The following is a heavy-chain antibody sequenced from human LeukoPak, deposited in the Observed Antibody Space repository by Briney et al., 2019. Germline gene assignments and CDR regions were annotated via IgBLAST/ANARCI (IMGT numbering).Heavy chain of an antibody. CDR3: ARDQGTTVDPQNPYY. J-gene: IGHJ4*02. CDR1: GFTFSSYW. D-gene: IGHD4-23*01. V-gene: IGHV3-7*01. Sequence: PGESLRLSCAASGFTFSSYWMNWVRQPPGKGLEWVANIKQYGSEKYYLHSVEGQFTISRNNAKNSLYLQMKRWRAEDTAVYDCARDQGTTVDPQNPYYWGQGTLGTVSS. CDR2: IKQYGSEK.